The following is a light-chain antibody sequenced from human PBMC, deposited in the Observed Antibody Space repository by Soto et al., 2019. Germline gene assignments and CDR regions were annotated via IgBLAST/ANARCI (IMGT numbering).Light chain of an antibody. Sequence: EIVLTQSPVTLSLSPGERATLSCRASQSVSTYLAWYQQKPGRAPRLLIYDASSRATGIPARFSGSGSGTDFTLTISSLEPEDFAVYYCQQRSNWPSTFGGGTKVEIK. CDR1: QSVSTY. J-gene: IGKJ4*01. CDR3: QQRSNWPST. V-gene: IGKV3-11*01. CDR2: DAS.